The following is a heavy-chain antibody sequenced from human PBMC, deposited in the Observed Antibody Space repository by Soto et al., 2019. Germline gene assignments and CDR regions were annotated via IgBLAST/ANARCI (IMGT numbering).Heavy chain of an antibody. J-gene: IGHJ3*02. CDR3: AKVIYYYDSSGYYPPDAFDI. Sequence: GESLTLSCAASGFTFSSYSMRWVRQAPGEGLEWVSSISGSGGSTYYADYVKGWFTISRDNSKNTLYLQMNSLRAEDTAVYYCAKVIYYYDSSGYYPPDAFDIWGQGTMVTVSS. D-gene: IGHD3-22*01. CDR1: GFTFSSYS. V-gene: IGHV3-23*01. CDR2: ISGSGGST.